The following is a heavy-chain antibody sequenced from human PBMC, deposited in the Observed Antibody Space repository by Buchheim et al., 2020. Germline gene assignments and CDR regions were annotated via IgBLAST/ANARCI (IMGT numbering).Heavy chain of an antibody. J-gene: IGHJ4*02. CDR2: IKEDGSEK. V-gene: IGHV3-7*01. Sequence: EVQLVESGGGLVQPGGSLRLSCAASGFIFSSFWMSWVRQAPGKGLEWVANIKEDGSEKYYVDSVKGRFTISRDNAKNSLYLQMNSLRAEDTAVYYCVVAGTRSTGIGYWGQGTL. D-gene: IGHD6-19*01. CDR1: GFIFSSFW. CDR3: VVAGTRSTGIGY.